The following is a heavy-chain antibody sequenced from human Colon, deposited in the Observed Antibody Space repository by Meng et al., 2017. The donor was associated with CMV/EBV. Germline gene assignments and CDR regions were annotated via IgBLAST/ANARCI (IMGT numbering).Heavy chain of an antibody. J-gene: IGHJ4*02. CDR3: AKGQGILYD. V-gene: IGHV3-7*01. CDR1: GFTFSDFW. Sequence: GESLKISFVASGFTFSDFWMSWVRQAPGKGLEWVANIKQDGSEQNYVDSVKGRFTMSRDNARNTLFLQMNSLRAEDTAVYYCAKGQGILYDWGQGTLVTASS. D-gene: IGHD1-14*01. CDR2: IKQDGSEQ.